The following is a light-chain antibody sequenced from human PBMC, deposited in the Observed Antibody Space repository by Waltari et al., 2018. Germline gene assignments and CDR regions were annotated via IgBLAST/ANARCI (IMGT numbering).Light chain of an antibody. CDR1: EDISAF. V-gene: IGKV1-9*01. Sequence: QLTQSPSLSASVGDRVTFTCRASEDISAFLAWFQQKPGKAPELLIFVASNLQSGVPSRFSGSGSGTDFTLTISSLQPEDFATYYCQHIKNFPLSFGGGTKVEIK. J-gene: IGKJ4*01. CDR3: QHIKNFPLS. CDR2: VAS.